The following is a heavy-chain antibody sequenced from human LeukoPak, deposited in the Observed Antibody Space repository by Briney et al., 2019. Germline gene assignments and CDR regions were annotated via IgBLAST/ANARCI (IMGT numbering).Heavy chain of an antibody. CDR1: GGTFSSYA. CDR3: ATYCSSTSSAIDAFDI. D-gene: IGHD2-2*01. V-gene: IGHV1-69*05. J-gene: IGHJ3*02. Sequence: ASVKVSCKASGGTFSSYAISWVRQAPGQGLEWMGGIIPIFGTANYAQKFQGRVTITTDESTSTAYMELSSLRSEDTAVYYCATYCSSTSSAIDAFDIWGQGTVVTVSS. CDR2: IIPIFGTA.